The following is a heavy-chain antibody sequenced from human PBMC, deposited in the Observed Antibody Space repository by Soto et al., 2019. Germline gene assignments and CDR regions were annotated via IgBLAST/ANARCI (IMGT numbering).Heavy chain of an antibody. CDR3: ARLQGTMVRGVLYYYYYGMDV. CDR1: GGSISSSSYY. J-gene: IGHJ6*02. V-gene: IGHV4-39*01. CDR2: IYYSGST. Sequence: PSETLSLTCTVSGGSISSSSYYWGWIRQPPGKGLEWIGSIYYSGSTYYNPSLESRVTISVDTSKNQFSLKLSSVTAADTAVYYCARLQGTMVRGVLYYYYYGMDVWGQGTTVTVSS. D-gene: IGHD3-10*01.